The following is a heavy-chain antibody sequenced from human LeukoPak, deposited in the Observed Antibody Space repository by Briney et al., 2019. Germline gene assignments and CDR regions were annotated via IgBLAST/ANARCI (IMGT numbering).Heavy chain of an antibody. J-gene: IGHJ5*02. Sequence: SQTLSLTCTVSGGSISSDDYYWSWIRQPPGKGLEWIGYIYYSGSTYYNPSLKSRVTISVDTSKNQFSLKLSSVTAADTAVYYCARGVVVVVAATRRWWFDPWGQGTLVTVSS. V-gene: IGHV4-30-4*01. CDR1: GGSISSDDYY. D-gene: IGHD2-15*01. CDR2: IYYSGST. CDR3: ARGVVVVVAATRRWWFDP.